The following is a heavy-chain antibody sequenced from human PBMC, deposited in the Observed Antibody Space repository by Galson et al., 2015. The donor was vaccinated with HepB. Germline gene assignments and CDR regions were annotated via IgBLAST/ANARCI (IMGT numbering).Heavy chain of an antibody. V-gene: IGHV3-30-3*01. D-gene: IGHD1-20*01. CDR2: ISYDGSNK. CDR1: GFTFSSYA. CDR3: ARDEVTEYNWNDVFGAFDI. Sequence: SLRLSCAASGFTFSSYAMHWVRQAPGKGLEWVAVISYDGSNKYYADSVKGRFTISRDNSKNTLYLQMNSLRAEDTAVYYCARDEVTEYNWNDVFGAFDIWGQGTMVTVSS. J-gene: IGHJ3*02.